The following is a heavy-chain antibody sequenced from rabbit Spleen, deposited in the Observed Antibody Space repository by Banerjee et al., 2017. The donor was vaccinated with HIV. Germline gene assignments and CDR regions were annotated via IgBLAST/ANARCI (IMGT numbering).Heavy chain of an antibody. CDR2: IDAGSSGFT. V-gene: IGHV1S45*01. CDR1: GFSFSSYYY. Sequence: QEQVVESGGGLVQPEGSLTLTCTASGFSFSSYYYMCWVRQAPGKGLEWIACIDAGSSGFTYFASWAKGRFTISKTSSTTVTLQVTSLTAADTATYFCARDSGTSFSSYGMDLWGPGTLVTVS. D-gene: IGHD8-1*01. J-gene: IGHJ6*01. CDR3: ARDSGTSFSSYGMDL.